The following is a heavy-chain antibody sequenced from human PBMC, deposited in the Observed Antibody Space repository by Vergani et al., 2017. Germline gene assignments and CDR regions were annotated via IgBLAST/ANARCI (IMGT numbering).Heavy chain of an antibody. J-gene: IGHJ4*02. V-gene: IGHV3-30-3*02. CDR2: ISYDGTNK. CDR3: AKQYFVSGNYLFDY. Sequence: QVQLVESGGGVVQPGTSLRLSCAASGFTFGDHGFHWVRRPPGKGLEWVALISYDGTNKYYTNSVRGRFTISRDNSKSTLFLQMNSLRVEDMAVYYCAKQYFVSGNYLFDYWGQGTLVTVSS. D-gene: IGHD3-10*01. CDR1: GFTFGDHG.